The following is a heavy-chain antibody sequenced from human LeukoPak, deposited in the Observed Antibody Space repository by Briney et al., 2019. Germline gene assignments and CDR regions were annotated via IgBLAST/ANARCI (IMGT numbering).Heavy chain of an antibody. D-gene: IGHD3-22*01. CDR3: ARTEVMDSSGYYYGSFDY. J-gene: IGHJ4*02. CDR2: IYYSGST. Sequence: SQTLSLTCTVSGGSISSGDYYWSWIRQPPGKCLEWIGYIYYSGSTYYNPSLKGRVTISVDTSKTQFSLKLSSVNAADTAVYYCARTEVMDSSGYYYGSFDYWGQGTLVTVSS. V-gene: IGHV4-30-4*08. CDR1: GGSISSGDYY.